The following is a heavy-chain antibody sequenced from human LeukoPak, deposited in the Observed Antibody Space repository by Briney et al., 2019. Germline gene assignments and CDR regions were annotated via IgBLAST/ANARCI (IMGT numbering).Heavy chain of an antibody. CDR2: INPGDSDT. D-gene: IGHD3-10*01. CDR3: ERQHGAGWFDP. Sequence: GESLQISCQASGYSFTSSWIGWARQMPGKGLEWMAIINPGDSDTKYSPSFQGQVTISADKSISTVYLQWGSLKASDTAMYYCERQHGAGWFDPWGQGPLVTVSS. V-gene: IGHV5-51*01. J-gene: IGHJ5*02. CDR1: GYSFTSSW.